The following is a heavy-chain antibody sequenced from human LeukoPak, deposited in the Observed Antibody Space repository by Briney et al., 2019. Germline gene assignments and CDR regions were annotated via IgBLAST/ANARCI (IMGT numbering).Heavy chain of an antibody. CDR3: TNVLWFGEPHVVTAHAVEP. D-gene: IGHD2-21*02. CDR2: IKSKTDGGTT. Sequence: PGGSLRLSCAASGFTFSHAWMSWVRQAPGKGLEWVGRIKSKTDGGTTDYAAPVKGRFTISRDDSENTLYLQMNGLKTEDTAVYYCTNVLWFGEPHVVTAHAVEPWGQGTQVTVSS. V-gene: IGHV3-15*01. CDR1: GFTFSHAW. J-gene: IGHJ5*02.